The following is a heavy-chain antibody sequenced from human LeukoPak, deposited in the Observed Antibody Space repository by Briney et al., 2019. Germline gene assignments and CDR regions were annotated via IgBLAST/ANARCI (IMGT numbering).Heavy chain of an antibody. CDR1: GFIFSNYY. Sequence: GGSLRLSCAASGFIFSNYYMNWVRQAPGKGLEWVAHIKQDGSEKNYVDSVKGRFTISRDNAKNSLYLQMNSLRAEDTAVCYCARERWSLYSNDYYYYGLDVWGQGTTVTVSS. CDR2: IKQDGSEK. V-gene: IGHV3-7*01. J-gene: IGHJ6*02. CDR3: ARERWSLYSNDYYYYGLDV. D-gene: IGHD3-3*01.